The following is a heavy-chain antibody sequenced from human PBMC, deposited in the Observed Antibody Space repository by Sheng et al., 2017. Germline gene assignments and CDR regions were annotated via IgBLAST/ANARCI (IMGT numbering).Heavy chain of an antibody. Sequence: QVQLQESGPGLVKPSETLSLTCTVSGGSISTHYWSWIRQPPGKGLEWIGYVYYSGSTNYNPSLQSRVTISVDTSKNQVSLKLSSVTAADTAVYYCAREVRYSWGIAATLDYYYYMDVWGKGATVTVSS. V-gene: IGHV4-59*11. CDR2: VYYSGST. CDR3: AREVRYSWGIAATLDYYYYMDV. D-gene: IGHD6-13*01. J-gene: IGHJ6*03. CDR1: GGSISTHY.